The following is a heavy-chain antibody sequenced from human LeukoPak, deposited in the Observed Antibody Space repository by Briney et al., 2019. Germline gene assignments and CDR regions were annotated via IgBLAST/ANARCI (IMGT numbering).Heavy chain of an antibody. CDR1: GGSISSSNW. V-gene: IGHV4-4*02. Sequence: PSETLSLTCAVSGGSISSSNWWSWVRQPPGKGLEWIGEIYHSGSTNYNPSLKSRVTISVDKSKNQFSLKLSSVTAAGTAVYYCARPGVYYDSSGYRGAFDIWGQGTMVTVSS. CDR3: ARPGVYYDSSGYRGAFDI. CDR2: IYHSGST. D-gene: IGHD3-22*01. J-gene: IGHJ3*02.